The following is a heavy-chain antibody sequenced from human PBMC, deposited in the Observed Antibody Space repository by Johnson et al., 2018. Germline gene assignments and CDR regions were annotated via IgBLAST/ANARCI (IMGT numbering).Heavy chain of an antibody. Sequence: QVQLVQSGGGVVQPGRSLRLSCAASGFTFSSYGMHWVRQAPGKGLEWVAVISYDGSNKYYADSVKGRFTISRDNSKTTLYLQMNSLRAEDTAGYYGAKDGRLVRYFDCAFIVQHWGQGTLVTVSS. CDR2: ISYDGSNK. J-gene: IGHJ1*01. D-gene: IGHD3-9*01. CDR3: AKDGRLVRYFDCAFIVQH. V-gene: IGHV3-30*18. CDR1: GFTFSSYG.